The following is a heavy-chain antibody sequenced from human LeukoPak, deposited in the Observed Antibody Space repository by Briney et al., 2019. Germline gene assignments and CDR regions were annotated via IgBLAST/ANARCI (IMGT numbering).Heavy chain of an antibody. Sequence: GGSLRLSCAASGFTFSSYAMSWVRQTPGKGLEWVSAISGSGGSTYYADSVKGRFTISRDNSKNTLYLQMNSLRAEDTAVYYCAKDSSIHLNYDFWSGYSRFDYWGQGTLVTVSS. CDR3: AKDSSIHLNYDFWSGYSRFDY. D-gene: IGHD3-3*01. CDR1: GFTFSSYA. V-gene: IGHV3-23*01. J-gene: IGHJ4*02. CDR2: ISGSGGST.